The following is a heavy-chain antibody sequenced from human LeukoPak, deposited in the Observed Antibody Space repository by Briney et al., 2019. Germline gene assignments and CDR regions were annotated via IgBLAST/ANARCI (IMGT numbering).Heavy chain of an antibody. V-gene: IGHV5-10-1*01. Sequence: GESLRISCKGSGYIFTSYWISWVRQMPGKGLEWMGRIDPSDSYTNYSPSFQGHVTISADKSISTAYLQWSSLKASDTAMYYCARLAYSSSWYGGTHNWFDPWGQGTLVTVSS. D-gene: IGHD6-13*01. CDR3: ARLAYSSSWYGGTHNWFDP. J-gene: IGHJ5*02. CDR1: GYIFTSYW. CDR2: IDPSDSYT.